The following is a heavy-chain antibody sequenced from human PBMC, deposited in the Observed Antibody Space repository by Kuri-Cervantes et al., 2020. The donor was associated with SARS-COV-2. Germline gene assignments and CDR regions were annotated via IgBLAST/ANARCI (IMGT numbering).Heavy chain of an antibody. V-gene: IGHV4-31*02. CDR2: IYYSGST. Sequence: SCAVSGGSISSGGYYWSWIRQHPGKGLEWIGYIYYSGSTYSNPSLKSRVTMSIDTSKEQFSLKLTSVTAADTAVYYCARLGGTTIGYNWFDPWGQGTLVTVSS. CDR3: ARLGGTTIGYNWFDP. D-gene: IGHD1-26*01. J-gene: IGHJ5*02. CDR1: GGSISSGGYY.